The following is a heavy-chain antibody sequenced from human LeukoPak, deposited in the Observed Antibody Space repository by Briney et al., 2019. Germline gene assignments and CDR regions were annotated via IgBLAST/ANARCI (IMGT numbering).Heavy chain of an antibody. CDR3: ARDRFSSSWYTRLFDY. CDR1: GDSISDFY. D-gene: IGHD6-13*01. CDR2: IYASGST. Sequence: SETLSLICTVSGDSISDFYWSWIRQPAGKGLEWIGRIYASGSTNYNPSLKSRVTMSVDTSKNQFSLRLSSVTAADTAVYYCARDRFSSSWYTRLFDYWGQGTLVTVSS. V-gene: IGHV4-4*07. J-gene: IGHJ4*02.